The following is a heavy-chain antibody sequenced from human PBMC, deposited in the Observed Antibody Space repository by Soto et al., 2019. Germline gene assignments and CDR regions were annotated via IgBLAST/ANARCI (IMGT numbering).Heavy chain of an antibody. V-gene: IGHV1-58*01. CDR3: AAELDNYYGSGSYYTASDY. CDR2: IVVGSGNT. CDR1: GFTFTSSA. Sequence: SVKVSCKASGFTFTSSAVQWVRQARGQRLEWIGWIVVGSGNTNYAQKFQERVTITRDMSTSTAYMELSSLRSEDTAVYYCAAELDNYYGSGSYYTASDYWGQGTLVTSPQ. D-gene: IGHD3-10*01. J-gene: IGHJ4*02.